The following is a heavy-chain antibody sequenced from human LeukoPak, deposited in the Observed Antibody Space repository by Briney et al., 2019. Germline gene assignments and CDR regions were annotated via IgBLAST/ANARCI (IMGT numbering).Heavy chain of an antibody. CDR3: ARVYHNCGGDCYPYFDY. CDR1: GYTFTGYY. D-gene: IGHD2-21*01. V-gene: IGHV1-2*06. Sequence: ASVKVPCKASGYTFTGYYMHWVRQAPGQGLEWMGRINPNSGGTNYAQKFQGRVTMTRDTSISTAYMELSRLRSDDTAVYYCARVYHNCGGDCYPYFDYWGQGTLVTVSS. CDR2: INPNSGGT. J-gene: IGHJ4*02.